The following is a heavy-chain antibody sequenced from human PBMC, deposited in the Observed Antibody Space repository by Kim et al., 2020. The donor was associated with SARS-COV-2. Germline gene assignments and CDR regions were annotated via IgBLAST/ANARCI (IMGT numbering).Heavy chain of an antibody. J-gene: IGHJ4*02. V-gene: IGHV3-33*05. CDR2: ISYEENNK. Sequence: GGSLRLSCAASGFTFSSYDMHWVRQAPGKGLEWVAVISYEENNKYYADSVKGRFTISRDNSKNTLYLQMNSLRAEDTAVYYCAREYYYDNSGFDYWGQGTLVTVSS. CDR1: GFTFSSYD. D-gene: IGHD3-22*01. CDR3: AREYYYDNSGFDY.